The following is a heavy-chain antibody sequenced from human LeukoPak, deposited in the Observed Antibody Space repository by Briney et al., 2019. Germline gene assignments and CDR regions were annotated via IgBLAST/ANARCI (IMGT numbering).Heavy chain of an antibody. J-gene: IGHJ4*02. Sequence: GESLKISCNGSTYTFTSHWIGWVRQVPGKGLEWMGIIFPGDSDVAYSPSFRGQVTISVDQSINTAYLQWSSLETSDAATYYCARLSGRSNFDSWGQGTRVTVSS. V-gene: IGHV5-51*01. CDR1: TYTFTSHW. D-gene: IGHD2-15*01. CDR2: IFPGDSDV. CDR3: ARLSGRSNFDS.